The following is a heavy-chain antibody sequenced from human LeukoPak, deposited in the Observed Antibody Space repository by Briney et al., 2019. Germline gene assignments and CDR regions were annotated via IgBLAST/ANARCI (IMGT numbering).Heavy chain of an antibody. CDR1: GGTFSSYA. CDR3: ARQANRNYYYYMDV. V-gene: IGHV1-69*05. D-gene: IGHD1-14*01. J-gene: IGHJ6*03. Sequence: RASVKVSCKASGGTFSSYAISWVRQAPGQGLEWMGGIIPIFGTANYAQKFQGRVTITTDESTSTAYMELSSLRSEDTAVYYCARQANRNYYYYMDVWGKGTMVTVSS. CDR2: IIPIFGTA.